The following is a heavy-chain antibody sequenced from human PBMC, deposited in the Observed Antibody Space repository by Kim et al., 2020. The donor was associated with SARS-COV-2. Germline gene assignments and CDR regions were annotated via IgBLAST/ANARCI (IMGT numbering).Heavy chain of an antibody. J-gene: IGHJ3*02. CDR2: INHSGST. Sequence: SETLSLTCAVYGGSFSGYYWSWIRQPPGKGLEWIGEINHSGSTNYNPSLKSRVTISVDTSKNQFSLKLSSVTAADTAVYYCARGPKVYSSSWYDDYAFD. CDR1: GGSFSGYY. D-gene: IGHD6-13*01. V-gene: IGHV4-34*01. CDR3: ARGPKVYSSSWYDDYAFD.